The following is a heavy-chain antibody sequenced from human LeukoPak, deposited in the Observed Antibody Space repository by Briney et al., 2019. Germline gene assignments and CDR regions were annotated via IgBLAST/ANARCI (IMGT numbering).Heavy chain of an antibody. CDR1: GFTFSTYW. V-gene: IGHV3-74*01. D-gene: IGHD3-10*02. Sequence: GGPLRLSCAASGFTFSTYWMHWVRQAPGKGLVWVSRINTDGSSPSYADSVKGRFTISRDNAKNTLYLQMNSLRAEDTAVYYCTRDPSLFSGYFDYWGQGALVSVSS. J-gene: IGHJ4*02. CDR3: TRDPSLFSGYFDY. CDR2: INTDGSSP.